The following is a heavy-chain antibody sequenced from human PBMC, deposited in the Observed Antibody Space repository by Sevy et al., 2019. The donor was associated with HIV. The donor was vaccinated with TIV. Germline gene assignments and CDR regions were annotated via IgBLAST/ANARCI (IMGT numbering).Heavy chain of an antibody. Sequence: GGSLRLSCATSGFTSTPYAVAWVRQAPGKGLEWVAAISGSGAITYYADSRKARLIISRDRTNNTVYLRMKRLRAEDTALYYCAKDRYYFDSSGYYYHHDAFDAWGRGTMVTVSS. V-gene: IGHV3-23*01. D-gene: IGHD3-22*01. J-gene: IGHJ3*01. CDR3: AKDRYYFDSSGYYYHHDAFDA. CDR2: ISGSGAIT. CDR1: GFTSTPYA.